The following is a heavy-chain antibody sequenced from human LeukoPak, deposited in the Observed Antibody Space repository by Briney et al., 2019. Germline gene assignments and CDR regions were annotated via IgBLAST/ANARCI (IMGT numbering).Heavy chain of an antibody. Sequence: SETLSLTCAVYGGSFSGYYWSWIRQPPGKGLEWIGEINHSGSTNYNPSLKSRVTISVDTSKNQFSLKLSSVTAADTAVYYCARRESSGWYAIFDYWGQGTLVTVSS. CDR2: INHSGST. D-gene: IGHD6-19*01. CDR3: ARRESSGWYAIFDY. J-gene: IGHJ4*02. CDR1: GGSFSGYY. V-gene: IGHV4-34*01.